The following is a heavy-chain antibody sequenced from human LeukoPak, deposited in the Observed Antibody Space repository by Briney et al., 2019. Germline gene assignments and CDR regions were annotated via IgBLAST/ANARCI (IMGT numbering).Heavy chain of an antibody. Sequence: KPSETLSLTCAVSGGSLRDHYWSWICQVPGKGLEWIGEINDSGNTNYNPSLEGRVTLSVDPSKNQFSLKMRSVTAADTSIYYCARPYCSRGSCYRDFDYWGQGTLVTVSS. CDR2: INDSGNT. CDR1: GGSLRDHY. CDR3: ARPYCSRGSCYRDFDY. V-gene: IGHV4-34*01. J-gene: IGHJ4*02. D-gene: IGHD2-15*01.